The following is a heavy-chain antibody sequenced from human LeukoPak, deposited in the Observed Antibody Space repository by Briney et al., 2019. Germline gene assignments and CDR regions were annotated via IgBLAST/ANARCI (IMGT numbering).Heavy chain of an antibody. D-gene: IGHD2-21*01. J-gene: IGHJ3*02. CDR1: GFTFSNYS. CDR2: ISSSDTSI. V-gene: IGHV3-48*04. Sequence: PGGSLRLSCAASGFTFSNYSMNWVRQAPGKGPEWLSYISSSDTSIFYADSVKGRFTISRDNAKNSLYLQLNSLRAEDTAVYYCARDYSDTGSFDIWGQGTMVIVSS. CDR3: ARDYSDTGSFDI.